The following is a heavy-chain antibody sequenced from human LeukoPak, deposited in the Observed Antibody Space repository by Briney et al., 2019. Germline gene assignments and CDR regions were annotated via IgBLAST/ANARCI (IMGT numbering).Heavy chain of an antibody. CDR1: GGSISSSSYY. Sequence: KPSETLSLTCTVSGGSISSSSYYWGWIRQPPGKGLEWIGSIYYSGSTYYNPSLKSRVTISVDTSKNQFSLKLSSVTASDTAVYYCARQWSWELGRDYWGQGTLVTVSS. CDR3: ARQWSWELGRDY. J-gene: IGHJ4*02. V-gene: IGHV4-39*01. CDR2: IYYSGST. D-gene: IGHD1-26*01.